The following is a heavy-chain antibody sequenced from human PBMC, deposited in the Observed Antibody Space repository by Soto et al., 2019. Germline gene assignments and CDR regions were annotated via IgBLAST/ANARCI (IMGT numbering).Heavy chain of an antibody. Sequence: GSLRLSCAASGFTFSSYAMSWVRQAPGKGLEWVSAISGSGGSTYYADSVKGRFTISRDNSKNTLYLQMNSLRAEDTALYYCAKGRYSSSWYAFDYGGQGTLVTVSS. V-gene: IGHV3-23*01. CDR2: ISGSGGST. CDR3: AKGRYSSSWYAFDY. CDR1: GFTFSSYA. J-gene: IGHJ4*02. D-gene: IGHD6-13*01.